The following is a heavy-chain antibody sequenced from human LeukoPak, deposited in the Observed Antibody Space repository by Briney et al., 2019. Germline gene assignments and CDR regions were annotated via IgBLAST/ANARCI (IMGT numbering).Heavy chain of an antibody. CDR1: GYTFTTYA. CDR2: INTNTGNP. J-gene: IGHJ4*02. V-gene: IGHV7-4-1*02. Sequence: ASVKVSCKASGYTFTTYALNWVRQAPGHGLEWMGWINTNTGNPTYAQGFTGRFVFSLDTSVRTTYLQISSLKVEDTAVYYCARDQGGYVYKGIDYWGQGTLVTVSS. D-gene: IGHD5-12*01. CDR3: ARDQGGYVYKGIDY.